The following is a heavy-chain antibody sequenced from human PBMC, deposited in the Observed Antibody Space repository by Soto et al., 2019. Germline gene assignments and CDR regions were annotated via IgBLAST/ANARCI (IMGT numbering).Heavy chain of an antibody. J-gene: IGHJ4*02. D-gene: IGHD2-2*02. Sequence: GGSLRLSCAAFGFDFNKYAMTWVRQAPGKGLQWVSSITSNGDSTYYADSVKGRFTTSRDNSKNTLYLQMDSLRADDTAVFYCAKDFTSYTTSPSYFDSWGQVTVVTVSS. CDR2: ITSNGDST. CDR1: GFDFNKYA. V-gene: IGHV3-23*01. CDR3: AKDFTSYTTSPSYFDS.